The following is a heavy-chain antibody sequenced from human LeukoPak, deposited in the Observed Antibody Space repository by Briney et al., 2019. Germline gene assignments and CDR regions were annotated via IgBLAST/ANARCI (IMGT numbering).Heavy chain of an antibody. D-gene: IGHD4-17*01. J-gene: IGHJ5*02. Sequence: SETQSLTCTVSGGSFSSGGYYWSWIRQHPGKGLEWIGYIYYSGRTYYNPSLKSRVTISVDTSKNQFSLKLSSVTAADTAVYHCARVRDGDYGYIGFDPWGQGTLVTVSS. CDR3: ARVRDGDYGYIGFDP. V-gene: IGHV4-31*03. CDR2: IYYSGRT. CDR1: GGSFSSGGYY.